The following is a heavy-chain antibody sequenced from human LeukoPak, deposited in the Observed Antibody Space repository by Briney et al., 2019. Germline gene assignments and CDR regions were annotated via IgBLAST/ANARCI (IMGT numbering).Heavy chain of an antibody. CDR3: ARYNWNYDY. CDR1: GVSISSSSQY. D-gene: IGHD1-7*01. Sequence: SETLSLTCTVSGVSISSSSQYWGWIRQPPGKGLELIGSIYSSGSTYYNPSLKSRVTISIEMSKNNFSLKLTSVTAADTAVYFCARYNWNYDYWGQGTLVGVSS. CDR2: IYSSGST. J-gene: IGHJ4*02. V-gene: IGHV4-39*07.